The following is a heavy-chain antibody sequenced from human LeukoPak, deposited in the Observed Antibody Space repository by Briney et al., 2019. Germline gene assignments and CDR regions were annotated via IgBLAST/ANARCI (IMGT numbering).Heavy chain of an antibody. Sequence: ASVKVSCKASGYTFTSFGISWVRQAPGQGLEWMGWISAYNGNTNYAQKLQGRVTMTTDTSTSTAYMELRSLRSDDTAVYYCARGALSIAAAGTFDYWGQGTLVTVSS. CDR3: ARGALSIAAAGTFDY. CDR1: GYTFTSFG. V-gene: IGHV1-18*01. CDR2: ISAYNGNT. D-gene: IGHD6-13*01. J-gene: IGHJ4*02.